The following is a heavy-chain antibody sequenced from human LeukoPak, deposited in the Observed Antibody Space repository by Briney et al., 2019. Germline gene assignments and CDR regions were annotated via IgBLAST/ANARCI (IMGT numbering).Heavy chain of an antibody. CDR2: ISSSSSYI. D-gene: IGHD2-15*01. CDR1: GFTFSSYS. Sequence: SGGSLRLSCAASGFTFSSYSMNWVRQAPGKGLEWVSSISSSSSYIYYADSVKGRFTISRDNAKNSLYLQMNSLRAEDTAVYYCARNPLTSSGGSCYCYYMDVWGKGTTVTVSS. V-gene: IGHV3-21*01. CDR3: ARNPLTSSGGSCYCYYMDV. J-gene: IGHJ6*03.